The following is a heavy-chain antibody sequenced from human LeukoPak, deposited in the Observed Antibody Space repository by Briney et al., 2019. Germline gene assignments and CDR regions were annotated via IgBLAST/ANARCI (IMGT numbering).Heavy chain of an antibody. V-gene: IGHV4-4*07. CDR1: GSSISSYY. J-gene: IGHJ5*02. Sequence: SETLSLTCTVSGSSISSYYWSWIRQPAGKGLEWIGRIYTSGSTNYNPSLKSRVTMSVDTSKNQFSLKLSSVTAADTAVYYCARDRDTYYDFWSGYPHNWFDPWGQGTLVTVSS. CDR3: ARDRDTYYDFWSGYPHNWFDP. D-gene: IGHD3-3*01. CDR2: IYTSGST.